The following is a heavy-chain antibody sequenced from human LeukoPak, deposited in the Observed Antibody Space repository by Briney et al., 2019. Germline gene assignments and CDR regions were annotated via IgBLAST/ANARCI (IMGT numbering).Heavy chain of an antibody. V-gene: IGHV3-11*04. Sequence: GGSLRLSCAAAGFTFSDYYMSWIHQAAGKGLEWVSYISSSGSTIYYADSVKGRFTISRDNAKNSLYLQMNSLRAEDTAVYYCARDPLYCSGGSCYPEYFQHWGQGTLVTVSS. CDR2: ISSSGSTI. CDR3: ARDPLYCSGGSCYPEYFQH. D-gene: IGHD2-15*01. J-gene: IGHJ1*01. CDR1: GFTFSDYY.